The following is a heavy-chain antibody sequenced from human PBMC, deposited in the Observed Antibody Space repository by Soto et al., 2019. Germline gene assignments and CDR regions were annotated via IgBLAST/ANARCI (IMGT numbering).Heavy chain of an antibody. V-gene: IGHV3-49*03. CDR2: IRSKAYGGTT. CDR3: TRDLRPHSYYYYGMDV. Sequence: GGSLRLSCTASGFTFGDYAMSWFRQAPGKGLEWVGFIRSKAYGGTTEYAASVKGRFTISRDDSKSIAYLQMNSLKTEDTAVYYCTRDLRPHSYYYYGMDVWGQGTTVTVSS. CDR1: GFTFGDYA. J-gene: IGHJ6*02.